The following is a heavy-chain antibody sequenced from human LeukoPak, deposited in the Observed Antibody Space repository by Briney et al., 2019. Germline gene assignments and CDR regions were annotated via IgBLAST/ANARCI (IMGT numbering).Heavy chain of an antibody. V-gene: IGHV3-30*03. CDR1: GFSFRTYA. CDR3: VRNNEYGLDV. J-gene: IGHJ6*02. D-gene: IGHD1/OR15-1a*01. Sequence: QPGGSLRFSCAASGFSFRTYAMNWVRQAPGKGLEWLSVISHDGSIKYYADSVKGRFTISRDNSKNTVKLQLNSLRVEDTALNYCVRNNEYGLDVWGQGTTVTVSS. CDR2: ISHDGSIK.